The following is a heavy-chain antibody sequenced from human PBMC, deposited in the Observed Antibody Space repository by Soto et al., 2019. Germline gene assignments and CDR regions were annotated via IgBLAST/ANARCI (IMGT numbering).Heavy chain of an antibody. CDR2: IYHTGST. CDR1: GGSISRGGYF. Sequence: PSETLSLTCTVSGGSISRGGYFWSWIRQHPGKGLEWIGYIYHTGSTNYNPSLKSRVTISVDTSKNQFSLRLTSVTAADTDVYYSATLRIPAARSSWGQGTLVTVSS. J-gene: IGHJ4*02. CDR3: ATLRIPAARSS. V-gene: IGHV4-31*03. D-gene: IGHD6-13*01.